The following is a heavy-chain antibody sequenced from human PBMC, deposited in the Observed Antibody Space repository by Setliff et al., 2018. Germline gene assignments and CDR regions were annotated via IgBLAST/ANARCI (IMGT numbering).Heavy chain of an antibody. J-gene: IGHJ2*01. V-gene: IGHV3-7*01. CDR1: GFTFSSYS. CDR3: ARVAGRGRYWYFDL. Sequence: GGSLRLSCAASGFTFSSYSMNWVRQAPGKGLEWVANIKQDGSEKYYVDSVKGRFTISRDNAKNSLYLRMNSLRAEDTAVYYCARVAGRGRYWYFDLWGRGTLVTVSS. CDR2: IKQDGSEK.